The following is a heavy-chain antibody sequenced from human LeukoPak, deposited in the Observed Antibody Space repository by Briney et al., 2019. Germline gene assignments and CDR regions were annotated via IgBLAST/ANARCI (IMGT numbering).Heavy chain of an antibody. D-gene: IGHD2-2*01. CDR1: GGTFSSYT. Sequence: SVKVSCKASGGTFSSYTISWVRQAPGQGLEWMGRIIPILGIANYAQKFQGRVTITADKSTSTAYMELSRLRSDDTAVYYCARAEYVVVPAAIGYWGQGTLVTVSS. J-gene: IGHJ4*02. CDR2: IIPILGIA. CDR3: ARAEYVVVPAAIGY. V-gene: IGHV1-69*02.